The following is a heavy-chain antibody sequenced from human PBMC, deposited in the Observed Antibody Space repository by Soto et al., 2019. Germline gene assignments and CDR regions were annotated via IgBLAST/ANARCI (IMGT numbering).Heavy chain of an antibody. J-gene: IGHJ4*02. D-gene: IGHD3-16*01. CDR3: ARDQGGPYYFDY. V-gene: IGHV4-31*03. CDR1: GGSISSGGYY. Sequence: QVQLQESGPGLVKPSQTLSLTCTVSGGSISSGGYYWSWIRQHPGKGLEWIGYIYYSGSTYYNPSLKSRXXLXVXXSKNQFSLKLSSVTAADTAVYYCARDQGGPYYFDYWGQGTLVTVSS. CDR2: IYYSGST.